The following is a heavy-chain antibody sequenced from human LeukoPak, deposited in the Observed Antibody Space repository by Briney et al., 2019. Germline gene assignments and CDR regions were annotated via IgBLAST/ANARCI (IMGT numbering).Heavy chain of an antibody. J-gene: IGHJ2*01. CDR1: GFTFSSYW. CDR2: IKQDGSEK. D-gene: IGHD2-21*02. Sequence: GGSLRLSCAASGFTFSSYWMSWVRQAPGRGLDWVANIKQDGSEKCYGDSVKGRFTISRDNAKNTLYLQMNSLRAEDTAVYYCAKLVVVTATYWYFDLWGRGTLVSVSS. CDR3: AKLVVVTATYWYFDL. V-gene: IGHV3-7*03.